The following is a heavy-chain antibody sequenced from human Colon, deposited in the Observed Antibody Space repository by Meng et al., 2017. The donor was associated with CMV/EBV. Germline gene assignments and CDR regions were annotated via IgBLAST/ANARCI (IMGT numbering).Heavy chain of an antibody. V-gene: IGHV1-8*01. CDR1: GYDFTSYE. J-gene: IGHJ3*01. CDR2: MNPHSGDT. D-gene: IGHD3-3*01. CDR3: AIDTKSYHDFWSGYHGVGALDV. Sequence: ASVKVSCKASGYDFTSYEIKWVRQASGRGPEWMGWMNPHSGDTGYALKFQGRVTMTRNTSINTAYMQLSGLRSGDTAIYYCAIDTKSYHDFWSGYHGVGALDVWGQGTMVTVSS.